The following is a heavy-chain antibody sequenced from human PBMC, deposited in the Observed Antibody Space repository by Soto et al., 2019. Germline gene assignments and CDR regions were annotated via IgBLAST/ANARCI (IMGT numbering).Heavy chain of an antibody. CDR2: IRSKANSYAT. CDR3: TRLGGYGDYDY. CDR1: GCTFSGSA. D-gene: IGHD4-17*01. V-gene: IGHV3-73*01. J-gene: IGHJ4*02. Sequence: EVQLVESGGGLVQPGGSLKLSCAASGCTFSGSAMHWVRQASGKGLEWVGRIRSKANSYATAYAASVKGRFTISRDDSKNTAYLQMNSLKTEDTAVYYCTRLGGYGDYDYWGQGTLVTVSS.